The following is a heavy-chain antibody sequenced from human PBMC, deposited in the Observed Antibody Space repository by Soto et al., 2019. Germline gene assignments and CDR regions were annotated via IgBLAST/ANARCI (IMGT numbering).Heavy chain of an antibody. CDR3: ARVYYYGGLDP. J-gene: IGHJ5*02. D-gene: IGHD3-10*01. Sequence: QVQLVESGGGVVQPGRSLRLSCAASGFTFSRYAMHWARQAPGKGLEWVTVISYDGSEKYYVDSVKGRFTSARDNSRNEVYLQRNSLRGEDTAVYYCARVYYYGGLDPWGQGTLVTVSA. CDR1: GFTFSRYA. V-gene: IGHV3-30-3*01. CDR2: ISYDGSEK.